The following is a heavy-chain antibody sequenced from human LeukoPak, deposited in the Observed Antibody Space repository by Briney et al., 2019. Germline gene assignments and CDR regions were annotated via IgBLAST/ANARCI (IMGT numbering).Heavy chain of an antibody. Sequence: PGRSLRLSCAASGFTFSSYGTHWVRQAPGKGLEWVAVIWYDGSKKYYADSVKGRFTISRDNSKNTLYLQMHSLRAEDTAVYYCARDTRSTFDYWGQGTLVTVSS. CDR3: ARDTRSTFDY. CDR2: IWYDGSKK. V-gene: IGHV3-33*01. D-gene: IGHD6-13*01. CDR1: GFTFSSYG. J-gene: IGHJ4*02.